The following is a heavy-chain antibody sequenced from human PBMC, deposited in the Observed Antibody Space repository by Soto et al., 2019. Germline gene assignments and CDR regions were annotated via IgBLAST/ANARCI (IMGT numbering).Heavy chain of an antibody. V-gene: IGHV1-8*01. CDR3: ARARDGGGVKRSCFDP. D-gene: IGHD2-8*02. J-gene: IGHJ5*02. CDR1: GSTFTSNV. Sequence: QVQLVQSGAEVKKPGASVKVSCKASGSTFTSNVIYWLRQAPGQGPEWMGWMNPKSGDARHAQKFQDRLIMTRDTSITPAYMELTSLTSEDTAVYYCARARDGGGVKRSCFDPWGQGTLVTVYS. CDR2: MNPKSGDA.